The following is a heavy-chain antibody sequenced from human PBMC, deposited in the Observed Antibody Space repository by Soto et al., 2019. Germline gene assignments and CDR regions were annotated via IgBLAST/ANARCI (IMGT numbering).Heavy chain of an antibody. Sequence: SETLSLTCTVSGGSISSYYWSWIRQPPGKGLEWIGYIYYSGSTNYNPSLKSRVTISVDTSKNQFSLKLSSVTAADTAVYYCARDGTTSGSWYFDLWGRGTLVTVSS. V-gene: IGHV4-59*01. CDR2: IYYSGST. CDR3: ARDGTTSGSWYFDL. D-gene: IGHD4-4*01. CDR1: GGSISSYY. J-gene: IGHJ2*01.